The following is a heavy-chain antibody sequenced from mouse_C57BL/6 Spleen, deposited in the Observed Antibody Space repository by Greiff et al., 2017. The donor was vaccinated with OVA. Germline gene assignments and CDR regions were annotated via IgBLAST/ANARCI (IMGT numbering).Heavy chain of an antibody. CDR3: ARSTAQDYAMDY. CDR2: IDPSDSYT. Sequence: QVQLQQPGAELVMPGASVKLSCKASGYTFTSYWMHWVKQRPGQGLEWIGEIDPSDSYTNYNQKFKGKATLTVDKSSSTAYMQLSSLTSEDSAVYYCARSTAQDYAMDYWGQGTSVTVSS. CDR1: GYTFTSYW. J-gene: IGHJ4*01. V-gene: IGHV1-69*01. D-gene: IGHD3-2*02.